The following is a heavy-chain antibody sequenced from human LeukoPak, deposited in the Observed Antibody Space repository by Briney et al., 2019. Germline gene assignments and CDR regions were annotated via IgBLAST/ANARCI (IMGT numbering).Heavy chain of an antibody. D-gene: IGHD2-2*01. J-gene: IGHJ4*02. Sequence: GGSLRLSCAASGFTVSSNYAMSWVRQAPGKGLEWVSGINVSGGSTFYADSVRGRFTISRDNSKNTLYLQMNSLRAEDTAVYYCAKDQYCTSTSCYVGYWGQGTLVTVSS. CDR3: AKDQYCTSTSCYVGY. V-gene: IGHV3-23*01. CDR1: GFTVSSNYA. CDR2: INVSGGST.